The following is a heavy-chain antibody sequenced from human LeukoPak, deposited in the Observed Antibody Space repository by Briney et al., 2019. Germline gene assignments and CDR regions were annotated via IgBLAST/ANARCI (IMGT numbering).Heavy chain of an antibody. CDR3: ARAPNPYYYDSRFDSWAFDI. CDR1: GYTFTGYY. D-gene: IGHD3-22*01. V-gene: IGHV1-2*02. J-gene: IGHJ3*02. Sequence: EASVKVSCKASGYTFTGYYMHWVRQAPGQGHEWMGWINPNSGGTNYAQKFQGRVTMTRDTSISTAYMELSGLRSDDTAAYYCARAPNPYYYDSRFDSWAFDIWGQGTMVTVSS. CDR2: INPNSGGT.